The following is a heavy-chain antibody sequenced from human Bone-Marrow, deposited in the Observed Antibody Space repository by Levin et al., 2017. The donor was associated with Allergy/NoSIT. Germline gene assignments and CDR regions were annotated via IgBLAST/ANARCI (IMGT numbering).Heavy chain of an antibody. J-gene: IGHJ3*02. CDR2: MYSGGST. Sequence: GESLKISCAVSGFTVSDNYMSWLRQAPGKGLEWVSIMYSGGSTYYADSVKGRFTISRDNSKNTLSLQMNSLRVEDTAVYYCASVSRASWRAFDIWGQGTMVTVSS. CDR1: GFTVSDNY. V-gene: IGHV3-53*01. D-gene: IGHD2-2*01. CDR3: ASVSRASWRAFDI.